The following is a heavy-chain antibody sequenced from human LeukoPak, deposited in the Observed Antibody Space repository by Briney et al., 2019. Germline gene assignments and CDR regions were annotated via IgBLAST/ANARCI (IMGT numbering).Heavy chain of an antibody. D-gene: IGHD2-21*02. CDR2: IKSKTDGGTT. J-gene: IGHJ4*02. CDR1: EFTFSNAW. CDR3: TTDLVVVTATQFDY. V-gene: IGHV3-15*01. Sequence: GGSLRLSCAASEFTFSNAWMSWVRQAPGKGLEWVGRIKSKTDGGTTDYAAPVKGRFTISGDDSKNTLYLQMNSLKTEDTAVYYCTTDLVVVTATQFDYWGQGTLVTVSS.